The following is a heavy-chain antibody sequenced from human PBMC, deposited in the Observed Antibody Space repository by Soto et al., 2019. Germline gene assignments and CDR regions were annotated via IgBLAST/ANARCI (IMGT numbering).Heavy chain of an antibody. J-gene: IGHJ6*02. D-gene: IGHD1-26*01. CDR2: ISAYNGNT. Sequence: QVQLVQSGAEVKKPGASVKVSCKASGYTFTSYGISWVRQAPGQGLEWMGWISAYNGNTNYAQKLQGRVTMTTDTSTSTADMELRSLRSNGTAVYYCARERVGASGYYGMDVWGQGTTVTVSS. V-gene: IGHV1-18*01. CDR1: GYTFTSYG. CDR3: ARERVGASGYYGMDV.